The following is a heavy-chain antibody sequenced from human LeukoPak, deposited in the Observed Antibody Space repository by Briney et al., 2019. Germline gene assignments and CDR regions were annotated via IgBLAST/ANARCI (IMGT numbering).Heavy chain of an antibody. CDR1: GFTFSSYS. V-gene: IGHV3-48*02. CDR2: ISSSSSTI. CDR3: ARDITIVRGLIGYYYGMDV. D-gene: IGHD3-10*01. Sequence: GGSLRLSCAASGFTFSSYSMNWVRQAPGKGLEWVSYISSSSSTIYYADSVKGRFTISRDNAKNSLYLQMNSLRDEDTAMYYCARDITIVRGLIGYYYGMDVWGQGTAVTVSS. J-gene: IGHJ6*02.